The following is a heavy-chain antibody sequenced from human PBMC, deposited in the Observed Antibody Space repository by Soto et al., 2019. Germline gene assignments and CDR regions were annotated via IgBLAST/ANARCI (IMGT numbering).Heavy chain of an antibody. Sequence: PSETLSLTCTVSGGSISSGGYYWSWIRQHPGKGLEWIGYIYYSGSTYYNPSLKSRVTVSVDTSKNQFSLKLSSVTAADTAVYYCAREVGSDYYYYYGMDVWGQGTTVTVSS. CDR3: AREVGSDYYYYYGMDV. CDR2: IYYSGST. CDR1: GGSISSGGYY. V-gene: IGHV4-31*03. J-gene: IGHJ6*02.